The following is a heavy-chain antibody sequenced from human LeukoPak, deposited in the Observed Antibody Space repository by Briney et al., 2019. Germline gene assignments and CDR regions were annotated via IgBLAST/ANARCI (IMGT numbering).Heavy chain of an antibody. D-gene: IGHD4-17*01. CDR2: FDPEDGET. CDR1: GGTFGSYA. J-gene: IGHJ4*02. CDR3: ATARYGDYPRY. V-gene: IGHV1-24*01. Sequence: EASVKVSCKASGGTFGSYAISWVRQAPGKGLEWMGGFDPEDGETIYAQKFQGRVTMTEDTSTDTAYMELSSLRSEDTAVYYCATARYGDYPRYWGQGTLVTVPS.